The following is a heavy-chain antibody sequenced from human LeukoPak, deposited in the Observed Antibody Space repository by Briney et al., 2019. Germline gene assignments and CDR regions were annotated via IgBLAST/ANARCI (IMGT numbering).Heavy chain of an antibody. CDR1: GFTVKNYA. V-gene: IGHV3-23*01. CDR2: ISEHGATP. J-gene: IGHJ4*02. CDR3: AKQYVDC. Sequence: GGSLRLSCAAPGFTVKNYAMDWVRQTPGTGREWVSSISEHGATPHYADSVKGRFTIFRDDSHNTPYLQMNSLKAEDTAVYFCAKQYVDCWGPGTLVTVSS.